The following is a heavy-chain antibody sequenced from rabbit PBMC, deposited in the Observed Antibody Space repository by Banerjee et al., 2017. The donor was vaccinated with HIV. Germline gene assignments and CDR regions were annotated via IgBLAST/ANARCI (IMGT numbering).Heavy chain of an antibody. D-gene: IGHD4-1*01. Sequence: QEQLEESGGDLVKPEGSLTLTCTASGFSFSSSNWIYWVRQAPGKGLEWIACIYAGSSGNTYYASWAKGRFTISKTSSTTVTLQVTSLTAADTATYFCARDLAGVIGWNFNLWGQGTLVTVS. CDR1: GFSFSSSNW. J-gene: IGHJ4*01. CDR2: IYAGSSGNT. CDR3: ARDLAGVIGWNFNL. V-gene: IGHV1S45*01.